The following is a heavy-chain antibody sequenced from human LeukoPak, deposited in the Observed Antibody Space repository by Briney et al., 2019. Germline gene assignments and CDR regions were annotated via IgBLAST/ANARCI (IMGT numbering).Heavy chain of an antibody. CDR2: FYHSGST. CDR3: TRRPYCSGGSCYGTGAWFDP. D-gene: IGHD2-15*01. J-gene: IGHJ5*02. CDR1: GYSISSGYY. V-gene: IGHV4-38-2*02. Sequence: PSETLSPTCTVSGYSISSGYYWGWIRQPPGKGLEWIGSFYHSGSTYYNPSLKSRITISVDTSKNQFSLKLSSVTAADTAVYYCTRRPYCSGGSCYGTGAWFDPWGQGTLVTVSS.